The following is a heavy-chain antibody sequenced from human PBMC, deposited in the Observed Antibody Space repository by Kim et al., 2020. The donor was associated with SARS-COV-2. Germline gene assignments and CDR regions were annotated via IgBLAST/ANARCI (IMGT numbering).Heavy chain of an antibody. CDR3: ARSVDSRSSFDY. J-gene: IGHJ4*02. Sequence: PSLKSRVTMSVDTSTHQVSRELSSVTAADTAVYYCARSVDSRSSFDYWGQGTLVTVSS. D-gene: IGHD6-6*01. V-gene: IGHV4-4*07.